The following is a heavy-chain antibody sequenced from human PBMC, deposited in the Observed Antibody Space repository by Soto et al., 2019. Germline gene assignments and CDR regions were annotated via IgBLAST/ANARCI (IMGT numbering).Heavy chain of an antibody. D-gene: IGHD4-17*01. J-gene: IGHJ6*02. V-gene: IGHV3-49*04. Sequence: GGSLRLSCTASGFTFGDYAMSWVRQAPGKGLEWVGFIRSKAYGGTTEYAASVKGRFTISRDDSKSIAYLQMNSLKTEDTAVYYCTREGLVGLYGGMDVWGQGTTVTVSS. CDR2: IRSKAYGGTT. CDR1: GFTFGDYA. CDR3: TREGLVGLYGGMDV.